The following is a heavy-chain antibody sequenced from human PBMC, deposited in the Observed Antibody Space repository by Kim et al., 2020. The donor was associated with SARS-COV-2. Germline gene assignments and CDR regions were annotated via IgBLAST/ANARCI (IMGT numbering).Heavy chain of an antibody. CDR3: TRRTHFTMVQGFLSAEDYYYSYGMDV. D-gene: IGHD3-10*01. Sequence: GGSLRLSCTASGFTFGDYAMSWFRQAPGKGLEWVGFIRSKAYGGTTEYAASVKGRFTISRDDSKSIAYLQMNSLKTEDTAVYYCTRRTHFTMVQGFLSAEDYYYSYGMDVWGQGTTVTVSS. V-gene: IGHV3-49*03. CDR1: GFTFGDYA. CDR2: IRSKAYGGTT. J-gene: IGHJ6*02.